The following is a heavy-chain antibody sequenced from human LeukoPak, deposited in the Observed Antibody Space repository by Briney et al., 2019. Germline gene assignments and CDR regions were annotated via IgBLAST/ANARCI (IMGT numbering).Heavy chain of an antibody. V-gene: IGHV3-15*01. Sequence: AGGSLRLSCAASGFTFSHAWMRWVRQAPGKGLEWVGRIKSKTDGGTTDYAAHVKGRFTSSRDASQNTLYLQMNSQKTKDTAVYYCTTGAPRAYSGSYSNCWGQGTLVTVSS. D-gene: IGHD1-26*01. CDR2: IKSKTDGGTT. J-gene: IGHJ4*02. CDR3: TTGAPRAYSGSYSNC. CDR1: GFTFSHAW.